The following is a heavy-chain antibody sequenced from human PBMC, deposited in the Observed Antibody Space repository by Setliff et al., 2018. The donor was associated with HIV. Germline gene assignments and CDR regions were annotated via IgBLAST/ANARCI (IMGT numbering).Heavy chain of an antibody. Sequence: ASVKVSCKASGYTFTNYYMHWVRQAPGQGLEWMGIINPSGGSTSYQQIFQGRVTMTRDTSTSTVYMELSSLRSEDTAVYYCARDYYDYVWGSYRLFDYWGQGTLVTVSS. CDR2: INPSGGST. D-gene: IGHD3-16*02. V-gene: IGHV1-46*01. J-gene: IGHJ4*02. CDR1: GYTFTNYY. CDR3: ARDYYDYVWGSYRLFDY.